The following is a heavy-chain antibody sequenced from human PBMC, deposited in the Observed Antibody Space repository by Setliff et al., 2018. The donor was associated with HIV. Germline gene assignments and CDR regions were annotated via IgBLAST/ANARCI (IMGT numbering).Heavy chain of an antibody. J-gene: IGHJ4*02. D-gene: IGHD4-17*01. V-gene: IGHV1-18*01. Sequence: ASVKVSCKASGYTFTSYGITWVRQAPGQGLEWMGWISTYNGNTHYAQKLQGRVTMTTDTSTSTAYMELSSLRSEDTAVYYCARFLDHDYGDYRTYYFDFWGQGTLVTVSS. CDR3: ARFLDHDYGDYRTYYFDF. CDR2: ISTYNGNT. CDR1: GYTFTSYG.